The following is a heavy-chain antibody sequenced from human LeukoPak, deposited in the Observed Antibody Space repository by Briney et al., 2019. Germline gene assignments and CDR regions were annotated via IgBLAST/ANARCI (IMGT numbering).Heavy chain of an antibody. CDR1: GFTFSSCA. J-gene: IGHJ4*02. CDR3: ASRPRADMGPLDY. Sequence: TGGSLRLSCAASGFTFSSCAMTWVRQAPGKGLEWVASITGDGTRTYYTDSVKGRFTISRDNSKNTLYLQMNSLRADETAIYYCASRPRADMGPLDYWGQGTRVTVST. D-gene: IGHD1-14*01. CDR2: ITGDGTRT. V-gene: IGHV3-23*01.